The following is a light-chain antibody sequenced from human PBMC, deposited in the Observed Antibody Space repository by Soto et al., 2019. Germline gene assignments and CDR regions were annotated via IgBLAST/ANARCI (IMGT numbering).Light chain of an antibody. J-gene: IGKJ4*01. Sequence: EIVMTQSPATLSVSPGERATLSCRASQSVSSNLAWYQQKPGQAPRLLIYAASTRATGIPARFSGSGSGTEFPLTISSLQSEDFAVCYCQQYNNWPPLTFGGGTKVEIK. V-gene: IGKV3-15*01. CDR1: QSVSSN. CDR2: AAS. CDR3: QQYNNWPPLT.